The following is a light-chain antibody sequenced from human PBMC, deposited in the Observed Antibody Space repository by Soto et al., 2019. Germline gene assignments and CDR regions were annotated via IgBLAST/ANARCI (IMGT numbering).Light chain of an antibody. CDR1: SGYSNYK. V-gene: IGLV9-49*01. CDR2: VGTGGIVG. Sequence: QPVLTQPPSASASLGASVTLTCTLSSGYSNYKVDWYQQRPGKGPRFVMRVGTGGIVGSKGDGIPDRFSVLGSGLNRYLTIKDIQEEDESDYHCGADHASGSNFVQVFGGGTKLTVL. CDR3: GADHASGSNFVQV. J-gene: IGLJ2*01.